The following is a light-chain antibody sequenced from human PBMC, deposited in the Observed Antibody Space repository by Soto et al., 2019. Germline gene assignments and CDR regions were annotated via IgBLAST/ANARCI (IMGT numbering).Light chain of an antibody. Sequence: EIVLTQSPATLSLSPGERATLSCRASQSVSSYLAWYQQKPGQAPRLLIYDASTRATGIPARFSGSGSGTDFTLTISSLESEDFAVYYCQQYSNWPPHTFGGGTKVEIK. J-gene: IGKJ4*01. CDR1: QSVSSY. CDR3: QQYSNWPPHT. CDR2: DAS. V-gene: IGKV3-11*01.